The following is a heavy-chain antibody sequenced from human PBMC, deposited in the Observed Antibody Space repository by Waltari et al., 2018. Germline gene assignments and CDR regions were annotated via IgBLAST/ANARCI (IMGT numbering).Heavy chain of an antibody. Sequence: QVQLQESGPGLVKPSQTLSLTCTVSGGSISSGGYYWSWLRQHPGKGLEWIGYIYYSGSTYYNPSLKSRVTISVDTSKNQFSLKLSSVTAADTAVYYCARGSGTSGWGNAFDIWGQGTMVTVSS. D-gene: IGHD2-2*01. CDR3: ARGSGTSGWGNAFDI. J-gene: IGHJ3*02. V-gene: IGHV4-31*03. CDR1: GGSISSGGYY. CDR2: IYYSGST.